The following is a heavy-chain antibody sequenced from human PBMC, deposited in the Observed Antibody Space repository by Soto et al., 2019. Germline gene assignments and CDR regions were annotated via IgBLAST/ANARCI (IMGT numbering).Heavy chain of an antibody. CDR2: ISGSGGST. Sequence: GGSLRLSCAASGFTFSSYAMSWVRQAPGKGLEWVSAISGSGGSTYYADSVKGRFTISRDNSKNTLYLQMNSLRAEDTAVYYCAKEYRGVVTATKYYFDYWGQGTLVTVSS. CDR3: AKEYRGVVTATKYYFDY. CDR1: GFTFSSYA. J-gene: IGHJ4*02. D-gene: IGHD2-21*02. V-gene: IGHV3-23*01.